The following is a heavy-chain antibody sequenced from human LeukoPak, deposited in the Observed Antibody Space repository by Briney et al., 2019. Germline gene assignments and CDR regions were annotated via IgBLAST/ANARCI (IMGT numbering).Heavy chain of an antibody. D-gene: IGHD2-2*01. CDR2: IYYSGST. J-gene: IGHJ6*02. CDR1: GGSISSSSYY. CDR3: ARGGYCSRTSCYPYYYYGMDV. Sequence: SETLSLTCTVSGGSISSSSYYWGWIRQPPGKGLEWIGSIYYSGSTYYNPSLKSRVTISVDTSKNQFSLKLSSVTAADTAVYYCARGGYCSRTSCYPYYYYGMDVWGQGTTVTVSS. V-gene: IGHV4-39*01.